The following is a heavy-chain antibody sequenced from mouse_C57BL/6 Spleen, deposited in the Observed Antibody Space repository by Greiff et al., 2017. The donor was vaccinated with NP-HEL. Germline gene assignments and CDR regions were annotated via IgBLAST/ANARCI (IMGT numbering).Heavy chain of an antibody. Sequence: EVHLVESGGGLVKPGGSLKLSCAASGFTFSDYGMHWVRQAPEKGLEWVAYISSGSSTIYYADTVKGRFTISRYNAKNTLFLQMTSLRSEDTAMYYCAREATVVRPYFDVWGTGTTVTVSS. D-gene: IGHD1-1*01. CDR3: AREATVVRPYFDV. CDR1: GFTFSDYG. CDR2: ISSGSSTI. V-gene: IGHV5-17*01. J-gene: IGHJ1*03.